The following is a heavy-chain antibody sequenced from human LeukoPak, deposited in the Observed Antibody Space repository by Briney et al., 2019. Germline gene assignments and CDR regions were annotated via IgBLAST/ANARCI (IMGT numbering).Heavy chain of an antibody. CDR3: ARGRFRYYDTSGYYPPFDS. D-gene: IGHD3-22*01. CDR1: EGTFNSYA. J-gene: IGHJ4*02. Sequence: SVKVSCKASEGTFNSYAISWVRQAPGQGLEWMGGIIPIFGTTNYVQKLQGRVTITADESTSAANMELRSLRSEDAAGYYCARGRFRYYDTSGYYPPFDSWGQGTLVTVSS. V-gene: IGHV1-69*01. CDR2: IIPIFGTT.